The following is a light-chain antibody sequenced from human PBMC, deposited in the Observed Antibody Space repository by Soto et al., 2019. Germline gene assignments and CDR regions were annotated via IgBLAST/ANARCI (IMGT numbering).Light chain of an antibody. CDR1: SSDVGGYNY. J-gene: IGLJ2*01. V-gene: IGLV2-14*01. Sequence: QSALTQPASVSGSPGQSITISCTGTSSDVGGYNYVSWYQQYPGKAPKLMIYEVSNRPSGVSNRFSGSKSGNTASLIISGLQAEDEADYCCSSYTSRGPRVFGGGTKLTVL. CDR2: EVS. CDR3: SSYTSRGPRV.